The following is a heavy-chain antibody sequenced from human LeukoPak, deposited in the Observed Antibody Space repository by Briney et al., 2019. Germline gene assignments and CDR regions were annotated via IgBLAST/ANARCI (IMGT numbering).Heavy chain of an antibody. Sequence: SETLSLTCTVSGGSISSYYWSWIRQPPGKGLERIGYIYYSGSTNYNPSLKSRVTISVDTSKNQFSLKLSSVTAADTAVYYCAREVAAAGIDYWGQGTLVTVSS. V-gene: IGHV4-59*01. CDR3: AREVAAAGIDY. D-gene: IGHD6-13*01. J-gene: IGHJ4*02. CDR1: GGSISSYY. CDR2: IYYSGST.